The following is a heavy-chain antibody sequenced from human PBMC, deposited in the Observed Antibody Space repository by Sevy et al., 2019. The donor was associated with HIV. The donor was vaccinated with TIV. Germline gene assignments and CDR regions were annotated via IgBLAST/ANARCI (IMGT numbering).Heavy chain of an antibody. V-gene: IGHV3-11*01. CDR2: ISSSGSTI. Sequence: GGSLRLSCAASGFTFSDYYMSWIRQAPGKGLEWVSYISSSGSTIYYADSVKGRFTISRDNAKNSLYLRMNSLRAEDTAVYYCAREEWLEHDAFDIWGQGTMVTVSS. D-gene: IGHD6-19*01. CDR3: AREEWLEHDAFDI. CDR1: GFTFSDYY. J-gene: IGHJ3*02.